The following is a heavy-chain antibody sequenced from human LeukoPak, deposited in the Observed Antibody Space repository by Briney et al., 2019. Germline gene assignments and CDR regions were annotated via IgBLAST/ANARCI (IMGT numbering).Heavy chain of an antibody. Sequence: GESLKISCKGSGYSFTSYWIRWVRQMPGKGLEWMGRIDPSDSYTNYSPSFQGHVTISADKSISTAYLQWSSLKASDTAMYYCARLQYSRGGNCYPEDYWGQGTLVTVSS. V-gene: IGHV5-10-1*01. J-gene: IGHJ4*02. D-gene: IGHD2-15*01. CDR3: ARLQYSRGGNCYPEDY. CDR1: GYSFTSYW. CDR2: IDPSDSYT.